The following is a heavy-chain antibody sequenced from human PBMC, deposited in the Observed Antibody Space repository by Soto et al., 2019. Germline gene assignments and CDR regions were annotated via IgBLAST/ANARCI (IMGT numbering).Heavy chain of an antibody. J-gene: IGHJ4*02. CDR2: ISSSGSHI. CDR1: GLICGSYN. Sequence: GGSLRLSCAASGLICGSYNMTWVRQATWKGLEWVSSISSSGSHIYYADSVKGRFTVSRDNAKNSLYLQMNSLNIEYSAVYYCSGAESPDTAYFSHYWGQGTPVTVSS. D-gene: IGHD1-26*01. CDR3: SGAESPDTAYFSHY. V-gene: IGHV3-21*03.